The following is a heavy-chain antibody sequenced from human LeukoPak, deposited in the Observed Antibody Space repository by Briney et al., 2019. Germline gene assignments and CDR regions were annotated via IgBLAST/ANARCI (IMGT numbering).Heavy chain of an antibody. Sequence: ASVKVSCKASGYTFTGYYMHWVRQAPGQGLEWMGRINPNSGGTNYAQKFQGRVTMTRDTSISTAYMELSRLRSDDTAVYYCAREGGYCSSTSCYSGNYYYYYGMDVWGQGTTVTVSS. CDR3: AREGGYCSSTSCYSGNYYYYYGMDV. D-gene: IGHD2-2*01. CDR2: INPNSGGT. J-gene: IGHJ6*02. CDR1: GYTFTGYY. V-gene: IGHV1-2*06.